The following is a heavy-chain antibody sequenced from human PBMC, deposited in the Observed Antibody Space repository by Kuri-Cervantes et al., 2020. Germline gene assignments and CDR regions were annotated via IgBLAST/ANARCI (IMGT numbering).Heavy chain of an antibody. J-gene: IGHJ6*02. Sequence: GESLKISCAASGFSFSSYWMHWVRQAPGKGLVWVSRINSDGSSTSHADSVKGRFTISRDNAKNTLYLQMNSLRAEDAAVYYCVRVFGTAFRFRHYYSGMDVWGQGTTVTVSS. CDR3: VRVFGTAFRFRHYYSGMDV. CDR2: INSDGSST. CDR1: GFSFSSYW. V-gene: IGHV3-74*01. D-gene: IGHD1-14*01.